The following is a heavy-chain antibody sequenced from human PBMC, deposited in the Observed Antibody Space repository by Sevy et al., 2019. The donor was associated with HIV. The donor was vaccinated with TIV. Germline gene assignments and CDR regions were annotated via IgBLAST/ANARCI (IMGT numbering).Heavy chain of an antibody. CDR2: FYYSGRT. D-gene: IGHD6-6*01. Sequence: SEILSLTCTVSGDSISGYYWSWIRQPPGKGLEWIGYFYYSGRTNYSPSLKSRATISVDTSKNQISLTLTSVTAADTAIYYCANGISARLDYWGQGTLVTVSS. CDR3: ANGISARLDY. CDR1: GDSISGYY. J-gene: IGHJ4*02. V-gene: IGHV4-59*01.